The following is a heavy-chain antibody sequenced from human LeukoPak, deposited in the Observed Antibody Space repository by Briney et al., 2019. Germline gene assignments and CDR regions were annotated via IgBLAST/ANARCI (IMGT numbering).Heavy chain of an antibody. CDR3: AREGGSGSYFED. Sequence: GGSLRLSCAASGFIFSSYSMNWVRQAPGKGLEWISYIRSCSSTTYYADSVRGRFTISRDNAKNSLYLQMNSLRDEDTAVYYCAREGGSGSYFEDWGQGTLVTV. D-gene: IGHD3-10*01. V-gene: IGHV3-48*02. CDR2: IRSCSSTT. J-gene: IGHJ4*02. CDR1: GFIFSSYS.